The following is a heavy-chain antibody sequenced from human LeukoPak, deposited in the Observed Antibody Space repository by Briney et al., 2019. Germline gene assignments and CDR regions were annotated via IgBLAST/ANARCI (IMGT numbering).Heavy chain of an antibody. J-gene: IGHJ3*02. D-gene: IGHD3-22*01. CDR1: GGSTSSGGYS. CDR3: ARGGYYHRAFDI. CDR2: IYHSGST. Sequence: SETLSLTCAVSGGSTSSGGYSWSWIRQPPGKGLEWIGYIYHSGSTYYNPSLKSRVTISVDRSKNQFSLKLSSVTAADTAVYYCARGGYYHRAFDIWGQGTMVTVSS. V-gene: IGHV4-30-2*01.